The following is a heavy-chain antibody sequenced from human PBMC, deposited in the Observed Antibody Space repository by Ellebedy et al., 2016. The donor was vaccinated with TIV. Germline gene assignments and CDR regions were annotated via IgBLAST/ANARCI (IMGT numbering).Heavy chain of an antibody. V-gene: IGHV1-46*01. Sequence: ASVKVSXKASGYTFTSYYMHWVRQAPGQGLEWMGIINPSGGSTSYAQKFQGRVTMTRDTSTSTVYMELSSLRSDDTAVYYCARGQRIQLWYYWGQGTLVTVSS. CDR3: ARGQRIQLWYY. CDR1: GYTFTSYY. J-gene: IGHJ4*02. CDR2: INPSGGST. D-gene: IGHD5-18*01.